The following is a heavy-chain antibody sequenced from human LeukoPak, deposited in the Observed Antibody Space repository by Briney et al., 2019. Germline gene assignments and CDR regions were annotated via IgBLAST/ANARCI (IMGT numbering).Heavy chain of an antibody. CDR3: AGGPKQQLVWGRASKGFDP. J-gene: IGHJ5*02. CDR1: GFIFSISD. CDR2: ISYDGSKK. D-gene: IGHD6-13*01. Sequence: GGSLRLSCAASGFIFSISDMHWVRQAPGKGLQWVAFISYDGSKKHCADSVQGRCTISRDNSKNTLYLQMNRLRAEDTAVYYCAGGPKQQLVWGRASKGFDPWGQGTLVTVSS. V-gene: IGHV3-30*12.